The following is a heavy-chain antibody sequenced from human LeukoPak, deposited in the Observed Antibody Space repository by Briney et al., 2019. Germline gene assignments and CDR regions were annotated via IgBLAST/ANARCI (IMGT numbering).Heavy chain of an antibody. Sequence: AGSLRLSCSASGFIFSRYAMHWVRQAPGKGLEYVSAISTDGESTYYANAVKGRFTIDRDNSKNTLFLQMSSLRAEDTAVYYCVKNFGHCSSTSCYVFDQWGQGTLVTVPS. D-gene: IGHD2-2*01. J-gene: IGHJ4*02. CDR1: GFIFSRYA. V-gene: IGHV3-64D*08. CDR2: ISTDGEST. CDR3: VKNFGHCSSTSCYVFDQ.